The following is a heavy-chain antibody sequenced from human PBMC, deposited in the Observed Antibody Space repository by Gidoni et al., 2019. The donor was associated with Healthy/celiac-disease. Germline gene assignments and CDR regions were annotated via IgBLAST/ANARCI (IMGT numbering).Heavy chain of an antibody. CDR2: IYYSGST. CDR1: GRSISSYY. V-gene: IGHV4-59*08. D-gene: IGHD6-13*01. CDR3: ARQTGYSGQVDY. J-gene: IGHJ4*02. Sequence: QVQLQESGPGLVKPSETLSLTCTVSGRSISSYYWSWIRQPPGKGLEWIGYIYYSGSTNYNPSLKSRVTISVDTSKNQFSLKLSSVTAADTAVYYCARQTGYSGQVDYWGQGTLVTVSS.